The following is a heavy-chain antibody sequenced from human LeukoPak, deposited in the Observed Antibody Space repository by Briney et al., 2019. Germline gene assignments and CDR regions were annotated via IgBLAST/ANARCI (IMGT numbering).Heavy chain of an antibody. CDR2: VNTDGNNT. Sequence: GGSLRLSCAASGFTSSDYWMHWVRQAPGKGLMWVSRVNTDGNNTTYADSVKGRFTISRDNAKNMFYLQMDSLRAEDTAMYYCAREGAYDSGSYGAGDCWGQGTLVTVSS. J-gene: IGHJ4*02. CDR3: AREGAYDSGSYGAGDC. D-gene: IGHD3-10*01. V-gene: IGHV3-74*01. CDR1: GFTSSDYW.